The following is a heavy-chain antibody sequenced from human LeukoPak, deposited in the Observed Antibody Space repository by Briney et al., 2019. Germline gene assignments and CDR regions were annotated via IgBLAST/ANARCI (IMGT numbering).Heavy chain of an antibody. V-gene: IGHV4-31*03. Sequence: SETVSLTCTVSDGAISSGGYYWICIRQHPGKGLEWVGYIYHSGSTYYNPSLKSRVTISVGTSQNQFSLRLTSVAAADTAVYYCARAPDYYDSSVYYWHFDSWGQGTLVTVSS. J-gene: IGHJ4*02. CDR1: DGAISSGGYY. D-gene: IGHD3-22*01. CDR2: IYHSGST. CDR3: ARAPDYYDSSVYYWHFDS.